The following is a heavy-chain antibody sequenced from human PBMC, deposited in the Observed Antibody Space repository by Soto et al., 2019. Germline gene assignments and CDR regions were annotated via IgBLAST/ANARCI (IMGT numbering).Heavy chain of an antibody. J-gene: IGHJ6*03. Sequence: GGSLRLSCAASGFTFDDYAMHWVRQAPGKGLEWVSGISWNSGSIGYADSVKGRFTISRDNAKNSLYLQMNSLRAEDTALYYCAKGHNWNDDYYYYYMDVWGKGTTVTVSS. CDR2: ISWNSGSI. CDR3: AKGHNWNDDYYYYYMDV. D-gene: IGHD1-1*01. V-gene: IGHV3-9*01. CDR1: GFTFDDYA.